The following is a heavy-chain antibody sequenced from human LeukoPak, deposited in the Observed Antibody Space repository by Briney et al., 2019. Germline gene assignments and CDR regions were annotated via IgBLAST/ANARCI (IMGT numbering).Heavy chain of an antibody. CDR1: GGSISSGSYY. Sequence: PSETLSLTCTVSGGSISSGSYYWSWIGQPAGKGLEWIGRIYTSGSTNYNPSLKSRVTISVDTSKNQYSLKLSSVTAADTAVYYCASNVDWNYALDYWGQGTLVTVSS. J-gene: IGHJ4*02. CDR2: IYTSGST. CDR3: ASNVDWNYALDY. D-gene: IGHD1-7*01. V-gene: IGHV4-61*02.